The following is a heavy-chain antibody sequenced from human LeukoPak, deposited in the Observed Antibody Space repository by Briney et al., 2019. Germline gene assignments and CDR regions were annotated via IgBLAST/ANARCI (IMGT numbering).Heavy chain of an antibody. D-gene: IGHD3-3*02. CDR1: GFTVSSTY. J-gene: IGHJ4*02. Sequence: PGGSLRLSCAASGFTVSSTYMSWVRQAPGQGLEWVSLIYSSGSTFYADSVQGQFTISRDNSKNTLYLQMNSLRAEDTAMYYCARDSSSFPNYFDFWGQGTLVTVSS. V-gene: IGHV3-53*01. CDR3: ARDSSSFPNYFDF. CDR2: IYSSGST.